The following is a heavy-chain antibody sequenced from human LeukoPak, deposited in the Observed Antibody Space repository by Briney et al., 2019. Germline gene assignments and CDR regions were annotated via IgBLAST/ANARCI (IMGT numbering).Heavy chain of an antibody. D-gene: IGHD3-22*01. CDR3: ARHNREYYYDSSGPNWFDP. J-gene: IGHJ5*02. Sequence: SETLSLTCTVSGGSINSYYWSWIRQPPGKGLEWIGYIYYSGSTNYNPSLKSRVTISVDTSKNQFSLKLSSVTAADTAVYYCARHNREYYYDSSGPNWFDPWGQGTLVTVSS. CDR2: IYYSGST. CDR1: GGSINSYY. V-gene: IGHV4-59*08.